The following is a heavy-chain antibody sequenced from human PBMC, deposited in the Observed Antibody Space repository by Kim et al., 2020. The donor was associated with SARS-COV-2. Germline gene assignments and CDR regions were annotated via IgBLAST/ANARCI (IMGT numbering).Heavy chain of an antibody. D-gene: IGHD4-4*01. V-gene: IGHV1-69*01. J-gene: IGHJ3*02. CDR3: ARAVTTVTDDAFDI. Sequence: AQKFQGRVTITADESTSTAYMELSSLRSEDTAVYYCARAVTTVTDDAFDIWGQGTMVTVSS.